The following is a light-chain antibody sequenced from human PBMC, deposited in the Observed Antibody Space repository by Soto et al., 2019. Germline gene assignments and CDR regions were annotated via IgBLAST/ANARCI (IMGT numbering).Light chain of an antibody. CDR3: AAWDTSLKVV. CDR1: SSNIGSNS. CDR2: NNN. J-gene: IGLJ3*02. V-gene: IGLV1-44*01. Sequence: QSVLTQPPSVSATPGQRVTISCSGGSSNIGSNSVNWYQQVPGMAPKLLIYNNNQRPSGVPDRFSGSKSGTSASLAISGLQSEGEADFYCAAWDTSLKVVFGGGTKLTVL.